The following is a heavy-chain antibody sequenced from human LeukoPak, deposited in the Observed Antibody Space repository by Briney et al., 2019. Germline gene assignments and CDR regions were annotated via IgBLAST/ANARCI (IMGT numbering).Heavy chain of an antibody. Sequence: SVKVSCKASEGTFSSYAISWVRQAPGQGLEWMGGIIPIFGTAIYAQKFQGRVTMTEDTSTDTAYMELSSLRSEDTAVYYCATSVYCTNGVCPDMDVWGQGTTVTVSS. D-gene: IGHD2-8*01. CDR3: ATSVYCTNGVCPDMDV. V-gene: IGHV1-69*06. CDR1: EGTFSSYA. CDR2: IIPIFGTA. J-gene: IGHJ6*02.